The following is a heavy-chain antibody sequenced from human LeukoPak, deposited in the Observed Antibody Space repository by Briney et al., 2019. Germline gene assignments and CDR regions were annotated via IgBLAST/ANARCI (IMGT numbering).Heavy chain of an antibody. CDR1: GASISSSTYY. V-gene: IGHV4-39*07. D-gene: IGHD3-10*01. CDR3: ASLIDGENDAFDI. CDR2: IYYSGST. J-gene: IGHJ3*02. Sequence: PSETLSLTCTVSGASISSSTYYWGWIRQPPGKGLEWIGSIYYSGSTYYNPSLKSRVTISVDTSKNQFSLKLSSVTAADTAVYYCASLIDGENDAFDIWGQGTMVTVSS.